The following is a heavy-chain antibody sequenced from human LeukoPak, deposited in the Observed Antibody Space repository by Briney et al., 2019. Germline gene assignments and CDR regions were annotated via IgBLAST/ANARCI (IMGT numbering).Heavy chain of an antibody. J-gene: IGHJ4*02. Sequence: ASVKVSCKVSGYTLTELSMHWVRQAPGKGLEWMGGFDPEDGETIYAQKFQGRVTMTRDTSTSTVYMELSSLRSEDTAVYYCARDGGGIAVARYFPGYYFDYWGQGTLVTVSS. CDR2: FDPEDGET. D-gene: IGHD6-13*01. V-gene: IGHV1-24*01. CDR1: GYTLTELS. CDR3: ARDGGGIAVARYFPGYYFDY.